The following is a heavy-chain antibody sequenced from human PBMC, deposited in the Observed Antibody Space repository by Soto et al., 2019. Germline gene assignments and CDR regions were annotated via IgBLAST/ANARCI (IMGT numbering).Heavy chain of an antibody. CDR2: ISYSGST. CDR1: GGSISSGGYY. Sequence: SETLSLTCTVSGGSISSGGYYSSWIRQHPGKGLEWIGYISYSGSTYYNPSLKSRVTISVDTSKNQFSLKLSSVTAADTAVYYCASGTRTNDYVWGSYRYGFDYWGQGTLVTVSS. D-gene: IGHD3-16*02. CDR3: ASGTRTNDYVWGSYRYGFDY. J-gene: IGHJ4*02. V-gene: IGHV4-31*03.